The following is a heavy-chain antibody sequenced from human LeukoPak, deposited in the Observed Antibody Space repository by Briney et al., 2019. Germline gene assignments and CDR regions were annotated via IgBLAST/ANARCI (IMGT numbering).Heavy chain of an antibody. J-gene: IGHJ4*02. CDR3: ARGDPTGGNYHTLDY. V-gene: IGHV5-51*01. Sequence: GESLKISCEGSGYFFNSYWIAWVRQMPGKGLEWMGIIYPSDLDIRYSPSFQGQVTMSVDKSDSIAYLQWNSLKASDTGMYFCARGDPTGGNYHTLDYWGQGTLVTVPS. CDR1: GYFFNSYW. CDR2: IYPSDLDI. D-gene: IGHD5-24*01.